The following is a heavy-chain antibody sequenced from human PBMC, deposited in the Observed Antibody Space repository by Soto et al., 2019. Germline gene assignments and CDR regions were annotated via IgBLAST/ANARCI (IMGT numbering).Heavy chain of an antibody. J-gene: IGHJ3*02. Sequence: ASVKVSCKASGYTFTSYGISWVRQAPGQGLEWIGWISAYNGNTNYAQKLQGRVTMTTDTSTSTAYMELRSLRSDDTAVYYCARDPNLYYDFWSGYHHGAFDIWGQGTMVTVSS. V-gene: IGHV1-18*01. D-gene: IGHD3-3*01. CDR2: ISAYNGNT. CDR3: ARDPNLYYDFWSGYHHGAFDI. CDR1: GYTFTSYG.